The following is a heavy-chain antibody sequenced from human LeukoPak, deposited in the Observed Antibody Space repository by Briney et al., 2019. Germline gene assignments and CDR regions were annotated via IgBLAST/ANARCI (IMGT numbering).Heavy chain of an antibody. V-gene: IGHV3-21*05. CDR1: GFTFSSFA. Sequence: GGSLRLSCAASGFTFSSFAMTWVRQAPGKGLEWVSYSSSSGSYTNYADSVKGRFTISRDNAKNSLYLQMNSLRAEDTAVYFCARRGDGYELDYWGQGTLVTVSS. D-gene: IGHD5-24*01. CDR3: ARRGDGYELDY. J-gene: IGHJ4*02. CDR2: SSSSGSYT.